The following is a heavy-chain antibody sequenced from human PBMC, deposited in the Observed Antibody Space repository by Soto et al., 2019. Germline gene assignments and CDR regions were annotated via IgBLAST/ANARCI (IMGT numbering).Heavy chain of an antibody. D-gene: IGHD3-10*01. CDR2: IILLLDLA. V-gene: IGHV1-69*02. Sequence: QVQLVQSGAEVKEPGSSVKVSCKASGGAFSSFTISWVRQAPGQGLEWMGRIILLLDLANYSQRYQGRVTITADTSTTTAYMELSSLKSEDTAVYFCAKLGAHDGSGSNWGQGTLVIVSS. CDR1: GGAFSSFT. CDR3: AKLGAHDGSGSN. J-gene: IGHJ4*02.